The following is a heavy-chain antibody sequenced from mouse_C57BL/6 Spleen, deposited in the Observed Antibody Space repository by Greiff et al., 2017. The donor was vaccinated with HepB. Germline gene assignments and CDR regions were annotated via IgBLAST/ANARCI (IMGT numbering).Heavy chain of an antibody. CDR1: GYSITSGYY. CDR2: ISYDGSN. V-gene: IGHV3-6*01. CDR3: AREGTYYYGSSYYFDY. J-gene: IGHJ2*01. Sequence: EVQLQESGPGLVKPSQSLSLTCSVTGYSITSGYYWNWIRQFPGNKLEWMGYISYDGSNNYNPSLKNRISITRDTSKNQFFLKLNSVTTEDTATYYCAREGTYYYGSSYYFDYWGQGTTLTVSS. D-gene: IGHD1-1*01.